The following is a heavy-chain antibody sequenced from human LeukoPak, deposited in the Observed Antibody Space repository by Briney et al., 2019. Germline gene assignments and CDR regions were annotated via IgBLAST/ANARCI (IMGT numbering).Heavy chain of an antibody. J-gene: IGHJ5*02. V-gene: IGHV1-46*01. D-gene: IGHD3-3*01. Sequence: ASVKVSCKASGYTFTSYYMHWVRQAPGQGLEWMGIINPSGGSTSYAQKFQGRVTMTRDMSTSTVHMELSSLRSEDTAVYYCARGRARFLAPAGYQFHWFDPWGQGTLVTVSS. CDR2: INPSGGST. CDR3: ARGRARFLAPAGYQFHWFDP. CDR1: GYTFTSYY.